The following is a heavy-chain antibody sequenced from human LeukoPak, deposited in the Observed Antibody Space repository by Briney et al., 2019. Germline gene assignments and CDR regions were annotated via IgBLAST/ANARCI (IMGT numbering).Heavy chain of an antibody. Sequence: GGSLRLSCEASGLTFSSYWMSWFRQAPGKGLEWVANIKQDESEKKYVDSVKGRFTISRDNVKNSLYLQMNSLRAEDTAVYYCARVNDYDSGSLYRPIDYWGQGTLVTVSS. CDR2: IKQDESEK. J-gene: IGHJ4*02. CDR1: GLTFSSYW. D-gene: IGHD3-10*01. V-gene: IGHV3-7*01. CDR3: ARVNDYDSGSLYRPIDY.